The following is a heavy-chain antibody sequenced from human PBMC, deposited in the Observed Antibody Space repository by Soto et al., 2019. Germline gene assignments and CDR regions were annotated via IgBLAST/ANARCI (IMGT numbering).Heavy chain of an antibody. D-gene: IGHD4-17*01. CDR1: GFTFTSSA. Sequence: SVKVSCKASGFTFTSSAVQWVRQARGQRLEWIGWIVVGSGNTNYAQKFQERVTITRDMSTSTAYMELSSLRSEDTAVYYCAAPTVSYWYFDLWGRGTLVTVSS. CDR2: IVVGSGNT. V-gene: IGHV1-58*01. CDR3: AAPTVSYWYFDL. J-gene: IGHJ2*01.